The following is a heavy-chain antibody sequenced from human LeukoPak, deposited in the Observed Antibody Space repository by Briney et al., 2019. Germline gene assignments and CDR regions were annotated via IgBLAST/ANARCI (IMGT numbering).Heavy chain of an antibody. Sequence: ASVKVSCKASGYSFTVYYIHWVRQAPGQGLEWMGWMNPNSGNTGYAQKFQGRVTMTRDKSTSTVYMELNSLRSEDTALYYCARTYCGGDCKNRYFDYWGQGTLVTVSS. V-gene: IGHV1-8*02. J-gene: IGHJ4*02. D-gene: IGHD2-21*02. CDR1: GYSFTVYY. CDR3: ARTYCGGDCKNRYFDY. CDR2: MNPNSGNT.